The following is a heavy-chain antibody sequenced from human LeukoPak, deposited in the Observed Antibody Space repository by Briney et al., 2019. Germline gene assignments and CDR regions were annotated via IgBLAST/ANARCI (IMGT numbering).Heavy chain of an antibody. D-gene: IGHD6-19*01. CDR3: ARKGAVAGTVDY. V-gene: IGHV3-74*01. CDR2: INSDGSST. Sequence: GGSLRLSCVASGFTFSRYWMHWVRQAPGKGLVWVARINSDGSSTTYADSVKGRFTISRDNAKNMLYLQMSSLRAEDTAVYYCARKGAVAGTVDYWGQGTLVTVSS. J-gene: IGHJ4*02. CDR1: GFTFSRYW.